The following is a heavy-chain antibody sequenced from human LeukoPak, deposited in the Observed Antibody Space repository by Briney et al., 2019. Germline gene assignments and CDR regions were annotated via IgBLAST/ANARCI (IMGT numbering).Heavy chain of an antibody. CDR3: ARGAWFGELSFDY. CDR2: INHSGGT. D-gene: IGHD3-10*01. CDR1: GGSFSGYY. Sequence: SETLSLTCAVYGGSFSGYYWSWIRQPPGKGLEWIGEINHSGGTNYNPSLKSRVTISVDTSKNQFSLKLSSVTAADTAVYYCARGAWFGELSFDYWGQGTLVTVSS. V-gene: IGHV4-34*01. J-gene: IGHJ4*02.